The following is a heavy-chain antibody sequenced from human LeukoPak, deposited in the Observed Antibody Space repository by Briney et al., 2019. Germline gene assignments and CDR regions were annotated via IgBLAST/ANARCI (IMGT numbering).Heavy chain of an antibody. CDR3: ARQLPTAAADTRGYFDY. D-gene: IGHD6-25*01. J-gene: IGHJ4*02. V-gene: IGHV4-39*01. CDR1: GGSISPISSSTYY. CDR2: LFYGENT. Sequence: PSETLSLTCTVSGGSISPISSSTYYWGWIRQAPGKGLEWIGSLFYGENTHYNPSLKSRATLSVDSSENQFSLKLTSVTAADAAVYFCARQLPTAAADTRGYFDYWGQGTVVTVSS.